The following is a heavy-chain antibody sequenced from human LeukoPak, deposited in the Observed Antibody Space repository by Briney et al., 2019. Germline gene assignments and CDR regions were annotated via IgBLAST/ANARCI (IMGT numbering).Heavy chain of an antibody. CDR1: GFTFSNNR. CDR2: IYSDGTA. CDR3: VRDLT. J-gene: IGHJ5*02. V-gene: IGHV3-53*01. Sequence: GGSLRLSCAASGFTFSNNRMSWVRQAPGKGLEWVSVIYSDGTAYYADSVRGRFTISRDNSKSTLYLQMNSLRADDTAVYYCVRDLTWGQGTLVTVSS.